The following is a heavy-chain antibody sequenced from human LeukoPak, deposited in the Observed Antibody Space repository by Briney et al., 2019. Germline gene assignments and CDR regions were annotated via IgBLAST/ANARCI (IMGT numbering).Heavy chain of an antibody. CDR3: ARDPSGSWQWFDY. CDR1: GYTFTSYY. Sequence: ASVKVSCKASGYTFTSYYMHWVRQAPGQGLEWMGVVNPNGGSTTYVQKFQGRVTMTRDRSTSTAYMEVSSLRSEDTAVYYCARDPSGSWQWFDYWGQGTLVTASS. V-gene: IGHV1-46*01. D-gene: IGHD1-26*01. J-gene: IGHJ4*02. CDR2: VNPNGGST.